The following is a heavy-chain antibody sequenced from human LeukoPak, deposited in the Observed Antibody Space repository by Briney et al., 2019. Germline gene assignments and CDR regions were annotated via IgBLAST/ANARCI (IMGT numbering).Heavy chain of an antibody. V-gene: IGHV1-18*01. D-gene: IGHD3-22*01. CDR3: ARAQRRDYYDSSGYYHGLGY. Sequence: ASVKVSCKASGYTFASYGISWVRQAPGQGLERMGWISAYNGNTNYAQKLQGRVTMTTDTSTSTAYMELRSLRSDDTAVYYCARAQRRDYYDSSGYYHGLGYWGQGTLVTVSS. CDR2: ISAYNGNT. CDR1: GYTFASYG. J-gene: IGHJ4*02.